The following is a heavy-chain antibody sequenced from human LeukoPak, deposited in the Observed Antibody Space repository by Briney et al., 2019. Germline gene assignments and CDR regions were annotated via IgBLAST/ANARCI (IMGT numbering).Heavy chain of an antibody. D-gene: IGHD5-12*01. Sequence: GESLRLSCAASGFTFSNHNMDWVRQAPGKGLEWISYISGRGEAIFYADSVQGRFTISRDNAKNSIYLQMNGLTAEDTAVYYCARGDWLPLPYAFDHWGQGTLVTVSS. CDR2: ISGRGEAI. V-gene: IGHV3-48*01. J-gene: IGHJ4*02. CDR1: GFTFSNHN. CDR3: ARGDWLPLPYAFDH.